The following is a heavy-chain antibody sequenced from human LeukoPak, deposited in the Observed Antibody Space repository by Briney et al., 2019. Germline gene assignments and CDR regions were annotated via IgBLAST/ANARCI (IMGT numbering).Heavy chain of an antibody. CDR3: ARGYYYDSSGYYKRSLDY. D-gene: IGHD3-22*01. J-gene: IGHJ4*02. CDR2: ISAYNGNT. Sequence: GASVKVSCKASGYTFTSYGISWVRQAPGQGLEWMGWISAYNGNTNYAQKLQGRVTMTTDTSTSTAYMELRSLRSDDTAVYYCARGYYYDSSGYYKRSLDYRGQGTLVTVSS. V-gene: IGHV1-18*01. CDR1: GYTFTSYG.